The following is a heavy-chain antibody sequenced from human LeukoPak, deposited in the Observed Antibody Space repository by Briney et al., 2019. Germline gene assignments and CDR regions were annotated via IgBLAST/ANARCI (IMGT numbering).Heavy chain of an antibody. CDR2: IYYTGST. CDR3: ARARNWFDP. V-gene: IGHV4-59*01. Sequence: PSETLSLTCNVSDDSINDYYWSWIRQSPGKGLEWIGAIYYTGSTKYTSSLKSRVTISLDTSKSQFSLRLTSVTAADTAVYYCARARNWFDPWGQEMLVTVSS. J-gene: IGHJ5*02. CDR1: DDSINDYY.